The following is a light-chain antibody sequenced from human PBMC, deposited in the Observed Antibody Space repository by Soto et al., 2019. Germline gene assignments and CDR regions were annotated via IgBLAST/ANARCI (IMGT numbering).Light chain of an antibody. Sequence: IQMTQSPSSVPASCGDRCTVTCPASRDISTWVAWYQQKKGKXXKXXIYSASALKRGVPSRFSDSVSGTDGALTVGSLKPEDGETDDCQQADTFPWTFGQGTKGDIK. V-gene: IGKV1D-12*01. J-gene: IGKJ1*01. CDR2: SAS. CDR3: QQADTFPWT. CDR1: RDISTW.